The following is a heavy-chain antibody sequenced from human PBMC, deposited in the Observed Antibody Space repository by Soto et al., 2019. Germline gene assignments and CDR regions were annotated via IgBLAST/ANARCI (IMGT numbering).Heavy chain of an antibody. CDR2: LSSSKTYI. Sequence: GGSLRLSCAASGFSFSSYSMNWARQAPGKGLEWISYLSSSKTYIWYADSVKGRFTISRDNAKNSLSLQMNSLRDEDTAVYYCVRDSGWAFDIWGLGTMVTVSS. D-gene: IGHD6-19*01. CDR3: VRDSGWAFDI. V-gene: IGHV3-48*02. CDR1: GFSFSSYS. J-gene: IGHJ3*02.